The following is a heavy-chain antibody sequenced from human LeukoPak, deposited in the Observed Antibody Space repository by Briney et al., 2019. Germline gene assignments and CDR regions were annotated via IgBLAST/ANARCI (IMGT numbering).Heavy chain of an antibody. J-gene: IGHJ5*02. CDR1: GASISLSNYY. CDR3: XXXXTSNYVGFNYFDP. CDR2: IYYSGRT. D-gene: IGHD1-20*01. Sequence: SETLSLTCTVSGASISLSNYYWGWIRQPPGKGLEWIGSIYYSGRTYFNPSLKSRVTISVDTSKNQFSLKLSSVTAADTSVYYXXXXXTSNYVGFNYFDPWGQGTLVTVSS. V-gene: IGHV4-39*01.